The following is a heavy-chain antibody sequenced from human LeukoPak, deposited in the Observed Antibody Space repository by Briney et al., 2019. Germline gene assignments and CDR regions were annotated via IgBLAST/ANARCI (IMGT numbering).Heavy chain of an antibody. CDR2: IYFTGFT. CDR1: GGSISSYY. D-gene: IGHD4-23*01. V-gene: IGHV4-59*01. Sequence: SETLSLTCTVSGGSISSYYWSWIRQSPGKGLEWIGYIYFTGFTHYSPSLKSRVTMSVDMSKYQFSLNLNSVTAADTAVYYCARDAYGGNSWGWFDPWGQGTLVTVSA. CDR3: ARDAYGGNSWGWFDP. J-gene: IGHJ5*02.